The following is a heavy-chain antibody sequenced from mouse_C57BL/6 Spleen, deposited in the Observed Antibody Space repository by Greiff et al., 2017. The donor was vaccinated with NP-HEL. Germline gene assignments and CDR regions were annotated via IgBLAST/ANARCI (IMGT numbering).Heavy chain of an antibody. Sequence: VQRVESGAELARPGASVKLSCKASGYTFTSYGISWVKQRTGQGLEWIGEIYPRSGNTYYNEKFKGKATLTADKSSSTAYMELRSLTSEDSAVYFCARSDDYYGSSLWYFDVWGTGTTVTVSS. J-gene: IGHJ1*03. CDR2: IYPRSGNT. CDR1: GYTFTSYG. D-gene: IGHD1-1*01. V-gene: IGHV1-81*01. CDR3: ARSDDYYGSSLWYFDV.